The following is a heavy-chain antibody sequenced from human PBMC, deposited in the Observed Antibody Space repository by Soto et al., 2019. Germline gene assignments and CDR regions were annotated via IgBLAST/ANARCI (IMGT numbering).Heavy chain of an antibody. CDR2: ISSGGSSK. CDR1: GFTFRDYY. Sequence: ESVGGLVKPGGSLRLSCEASGFTFRDYYMSWIRQAPGKGLEWISYISSGGSSKFYTESVKGRFTISRDIAKNSLYLQMDGLRVEDTGVYFCARRGPLNNIEVVPDYFGLDVWGQGTTVTVSS. D-gene: IGHD2-15*01. V-gene: IGHV3-11*01. CDR3: ARRGPLNNIEVVPDYFGLDV. J-gene: IGHJ6*02.